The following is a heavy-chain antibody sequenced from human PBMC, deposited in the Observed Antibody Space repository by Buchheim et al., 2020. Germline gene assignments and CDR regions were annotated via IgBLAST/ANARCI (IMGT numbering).Heavy chain of an antibody. J-gene: IGHJ6*02. D-gene: IGHD2-21*01. V-gene: IGHV4-34*01. CDR1: DGSFSSFY. CDR2: FNYDGRT. CDR3: ARGTGQIVYFYGMDV. Sequence: QVLLQQGGARLLKPSETLSLTCDVSDGSFSSFYWTWIRQPPGKGLEWIGEFNYDGRTNYSPSLKSRGIISVDRSRNQFSLNLRSVTAADTGVYYCARGTGQIVYFYGMDVWGQGTT.